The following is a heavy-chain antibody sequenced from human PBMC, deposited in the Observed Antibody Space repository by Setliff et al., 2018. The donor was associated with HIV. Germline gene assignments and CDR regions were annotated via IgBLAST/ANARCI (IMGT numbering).Heavy chain of an antibody. J-gene: IGHJ3*02. V-gene: IGHV4-34*01. D-gene: IGHD3-16*02. Sequence: SETLSLTCAVYGGSFSGYYWSWIRQPPGKGLEWIGEINHSGSTNDNPSLKSRVTISLDTSKNQFSLILSSVTAADTAVYYCSTADFPPPSYIWESYRSGAFDIWGQGTMVTVSS. CDR1: GGSFSGYY. CDR2: INHSGST. CDR3: STADFPPPSYIWESYRSGAFDI.